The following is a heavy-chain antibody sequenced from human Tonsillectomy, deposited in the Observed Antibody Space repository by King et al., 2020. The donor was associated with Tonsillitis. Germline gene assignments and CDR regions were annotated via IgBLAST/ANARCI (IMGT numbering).Heavy chain of an antibody. CDR3: ARAPPGFGELSLSSCYFDY. V-gene: IGHV5-51*01. CDR1: GYSFTFYW. D-gene: IGHD3-10*01. CDR2: IYPGDSDT. J-gene: IGHJ4*02. Sequence: DVQLVQSGAEVKKPGESLKISCKGSGYSFTFYWIGWVRQMPGKGLEWMGIIYPGDSDTTYSPSFQGQVTISADKSISTAYLQWSSLKASDTAMYYCARAPPGFGELSLSSCYFDYWGQGTLVTVSS.